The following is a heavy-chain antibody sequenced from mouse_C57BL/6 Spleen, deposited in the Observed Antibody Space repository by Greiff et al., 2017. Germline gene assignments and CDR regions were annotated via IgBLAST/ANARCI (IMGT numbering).Heavy chain of an antibody. CDR2: IRNKANGYTT. Sequence: DVKLVESGGGLVQPGGSLSLSCAASGFTFTDYYMSWVRQPPGKALEWLGFIRNKANGYTTEYSASVKGRFTISRDNSQSILYRQMNALRAEDSATYYCARWYGQGAMDYWGQGTSVTVSS. CDR1: GFTFTDYY. V-gene: IGHV7-3*01. D-gene: IGHD2-10*02. CDR3: ARWYGQGAMDY. J-gene: IGHJ4*01.